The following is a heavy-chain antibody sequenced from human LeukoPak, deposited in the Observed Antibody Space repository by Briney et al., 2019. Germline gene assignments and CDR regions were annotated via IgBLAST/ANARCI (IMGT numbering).Heavy chain of an antibody. CDR1: GFTFSSYA. CDR2: ISYDGSNK. D-gene: IGHD6-19*01. J-gene: IGHJ4*02. Sequence: GGSLRLSCAASGFTFSSYAMHWVRQAPGKGLEWVAVISYDGSNKYYADSVKGRFTISRDNSKNTLYLQMNSLRAEDTAVYYCARDILGIAVAGTFDYWGQGTLVTVSS. CDR3: ARDILGIAVAGTFDY. V-gene: IGHV3-30-3*01.